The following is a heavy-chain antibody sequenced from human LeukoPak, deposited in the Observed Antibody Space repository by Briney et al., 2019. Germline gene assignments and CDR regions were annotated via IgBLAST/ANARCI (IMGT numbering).Heavy chain of an antibody. J-gene: IGHJ4*02. V-gene: IGHV1-2*02. CDR2: INPNSGGT. CDR3: ASGPPRRGYRPLGYFDY. Sequence: GASVKVSCKASGYTFTRYDMHWVRQAPGQGLEWMGWINPNSGGTNYAQKFQGRVTLTRDTSISTAYMELSRLRSDDTAVYYCASGPPRRGYRPLGYFDYWGQGTLVTVSS. CDR1: GYTFTRYD. D-gene: IGHD5-18*01.